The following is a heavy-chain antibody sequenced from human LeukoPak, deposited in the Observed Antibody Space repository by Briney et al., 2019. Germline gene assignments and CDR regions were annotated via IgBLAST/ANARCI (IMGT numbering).Heavy chain of an antibody. V-gene: IGHV4-38-2*02. Sequence: SETLSLTSTVSGYSLSSGYYWGWVLQPPGMGLEWIGSIYHSGIAYYNPSPKSRVTISVDTSKNQFSLNLSSVTAADTAVYYCATVRGSGVVDYWGQGTLVTVSS. D-gene: IGHD3-10*01. CDR1: GYSLSSGYY. CDR2: IYHSGIA. J-gene: IGHJ4*02. CDR3: ATVRGSGVVDY.